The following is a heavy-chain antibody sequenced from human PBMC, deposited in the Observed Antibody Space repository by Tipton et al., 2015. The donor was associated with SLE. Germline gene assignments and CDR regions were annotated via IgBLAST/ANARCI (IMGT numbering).Heavy chain of an antibody. CDR2: IYYTGST. Sequence: TLSLTCDVSGVSITGTRYYWGWIRQPPGKGLEWIGNIYYTGSTYDNPSLKSRVTISVDTSKNQFSLKLSSVTAADTAVYYCARAGGYYDFLYGMDVWGKGTTVTVSS. J-gene: IGHJ6*04. CDR1: GVSITGTRYY. V-gene: IGHV4-39*07. D-gene: IGHD3-3*01. CDR3: ARAGGYYDFLYGMDV.